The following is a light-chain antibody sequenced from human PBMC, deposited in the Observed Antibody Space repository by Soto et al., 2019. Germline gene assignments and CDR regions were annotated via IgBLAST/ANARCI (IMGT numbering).Light chain of an antibody. Sequence: EIVLTQSPGTLSLSPGERATLSCSASQSVSRNSLAWYQQQPGQAPRLLIYGASSRATDIPDRFSVSGSGTDFTLIVSRLEPEDFAVYFCQQYCTSPPTFGPGTKVDIK. J-gene: IGKJ3*01. CDR2: GAS. V-gene: IGKV3-20*01. CDR1: QSVSRNS. CDR3: QQYCTSPPT.